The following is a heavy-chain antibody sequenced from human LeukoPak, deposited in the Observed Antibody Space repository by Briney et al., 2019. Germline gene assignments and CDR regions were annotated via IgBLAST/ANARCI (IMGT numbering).Heavy chain of an antibody. V-gene: IGHV3-23*01. Sequence: QPGGSLRLPRGASGFTFSNYGMSWVRHTPGKGLEWVSAISGSGDATFYADSVQGRFTTSRDNSNNTLYLQMNSLRAEDTAVYYCASHYGSGSSNWLDPWGQGTLVTVSS. J-gene: IGHJ5*02. CDR3: ASHYGSGSSNWLDP. D-gene: IGHD3-10*01. CDR1: GFTFSNYG. CDR2: ISGSGDAT.